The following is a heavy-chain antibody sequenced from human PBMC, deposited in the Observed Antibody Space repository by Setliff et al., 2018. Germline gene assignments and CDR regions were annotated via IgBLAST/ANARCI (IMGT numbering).Heavy chain of an antibody. CDR3: ARVAGSGYLDRCFDP. D-gene: IGHD3-22*01. CDR1: GGSFSGYY. V-gene: IGHV4-34*01. J-gene: IGHJ5*02. Sequence: PSETLSLTCAVYGGSFSGYYWSWIRQPPGKGLEWIGEINHSGSTNYNPSLKSRVTISVDTSKNQFSLKPTSVSAADTAVYYCARVAGSGYLDRCFDPWGQGTLVTVSS. CDR2: INHSGST.